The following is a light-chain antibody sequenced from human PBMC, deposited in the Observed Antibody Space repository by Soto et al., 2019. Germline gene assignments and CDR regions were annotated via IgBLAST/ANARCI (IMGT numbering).Light chain of an antibody. V-gene: IGKV3-20*01. CDR2: GAS. J-gene: IGKJ5*01. Sequence: EIVLTQSPGILSLSPGERASLSCGASQSLSSNFLAWYQQKPGQAPRLLIYGASSRATGFPDRFSGTGSETDFTLTINRLEPEDFAVYYCQQYENSPITFGQGTRLEMK. CDR1: QSLSSNF. CDR3: QQYENSPIT.